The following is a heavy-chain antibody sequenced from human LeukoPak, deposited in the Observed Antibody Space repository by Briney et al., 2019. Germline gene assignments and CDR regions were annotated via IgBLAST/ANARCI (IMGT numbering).Heavy chain of an antibody. CDR3: ARGDAEDAFDI. Sequence: TGGSLRLSCAASGFTFSSYAMDWVRQAPGKGLEWVSAISDGGGTTYYADSVKGRFTVSRDNSKNTLYLQMSSLRAEDTAVYYCARGDAEDAFDIWGQGTMVTVSS. J-gene: IGHJ3*02. CDR2: ISDGGGTT. CDR1: GFTFSSYA. D-gene: IGHD2-21*01. V-gene: IGHV3-23*01.